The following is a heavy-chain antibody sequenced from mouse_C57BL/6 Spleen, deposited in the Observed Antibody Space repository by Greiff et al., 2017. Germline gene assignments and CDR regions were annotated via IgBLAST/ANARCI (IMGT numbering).Heavy chain of an antibody. CDR2: IYPGSGNT. CDR3: AREGHGNLPSGRYFDV. V-gene: IGHV1-66*01. Sequence: QVQLKQSGPELVKPGASVKISCKASGYSFTSYYIHWVKQRPGQGLEWIGWIYPGSGNTKYNEKFKGQATLTADTSSSTAYMQRSSLASEDSAVYYCAREGHGNLPSGRYFDVWGTGTTVTVSS. D-gene: IGHD2-1*01. CDR1: GYSFTSYY. J-gene: IGHJ1*03.